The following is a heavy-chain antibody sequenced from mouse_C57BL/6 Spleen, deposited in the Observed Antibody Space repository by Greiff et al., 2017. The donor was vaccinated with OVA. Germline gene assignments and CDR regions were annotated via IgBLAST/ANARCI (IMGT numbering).Heavy chain of an antibody. D-gene: IGHD1-1*01. V-gene: IGHV5-9-1*02. CDR3: TRAPTTEVVPYFDY. CDR1: GFTFSSYA. Sequence: EVQGVESGAGLVKPGGSLKLSCAASGFTFSSYAMSWVRQTPEKRLEWVAYISSGGDYNYYADKLKGRFTISRDNARNTRYLQMSSLTSEDTAMYCCTRAPTTEVVPYFDYWGQGTTLTVSS. CDR2: ISSGGDYN. J-gene: IGHJ2*01.